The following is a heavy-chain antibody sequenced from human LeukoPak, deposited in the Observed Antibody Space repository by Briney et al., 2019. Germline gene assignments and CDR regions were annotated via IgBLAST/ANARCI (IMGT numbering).Heavy chain of an antibody. J-gene: IGHJ4*02. D-gene: IGHD3-10*01. Sequence: ETLSLTCTVSGGSISSSSYYWGWIRQPPGKGLEWIGSIYYSGSTYYNPSLKSRVTISVDTSKNQFSLKLSSVTAADTAVYYCARETRPGAYGEDYWGQGTLVTVSS. CDR3: ARETRPGAYGEDY. CDR2: IYYSGST. CDR1: GGSISSSSYY. V-gene: IGHV4-39*07.